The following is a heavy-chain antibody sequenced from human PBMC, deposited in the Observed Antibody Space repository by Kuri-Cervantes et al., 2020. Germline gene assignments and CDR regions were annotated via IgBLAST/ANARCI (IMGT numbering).Heavy chain of an antibody. J-gene: IGHJ5*02. V-gene: IGHV4-30-4*01. CDR3: ARDSTRGSGWYGWGNAKTYNWFDP. CDR1: GGSTSSSDFY. CDR2: IYYTGNT. Sequence: SETLSLTCTVSGGSTSSSDFYWTWIRQTPGKGLEWIGYIYYTGNTYYNPSLKSRVTMSIDTSKNQFSLKLSSVTAADTAVYYCARDSTRGSGWYGWGNAKTYNWFDPWGQGTLVTVSS. D-gene: IGHD6-19*01.